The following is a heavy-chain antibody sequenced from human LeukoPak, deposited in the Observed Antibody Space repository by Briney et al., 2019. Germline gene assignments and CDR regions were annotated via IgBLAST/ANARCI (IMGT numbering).Heavy chain of an antibody. J-gene: IGHJ4*02. V-gene: IGHV3-7*01. D-gene: IGHD1-1*01. CDR1: GFTLSSYW. Sequence: PGGSLRLSCAASGFTLSSYWMSWVRQAPGKGLEWVANIKEDGSEKYYVDSVKGRFTISRDNAKNSLYLQMNSLRAEDTAVYYCARDRALEYFDYWGQGTLVTVSS. CDR3: ARDRALEYFDY. CDR2: IKEDGSEK.